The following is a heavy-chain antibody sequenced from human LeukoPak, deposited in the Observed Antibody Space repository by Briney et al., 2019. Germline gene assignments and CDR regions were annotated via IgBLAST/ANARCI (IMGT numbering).Heavy chain of an antibody. CDR3: ARRTDAVDDAFDI. CDR2: IIPALDRA. J-gene: IGHJ3*02. CDR1: GGNFNNYA. V-gene: IGHV1-69*04. D-gene: IGHD3/OR15-3a*01. Sequence: ASVKVSCKASGGNFNNYAVNWVRQAPGQGLEWMGRIIPALDRANYAHNFQGRLTITADKSTGTAYMELSSLRSEDTAMYFCARRTDAVDDAFDIWGQGSMLTVSS.